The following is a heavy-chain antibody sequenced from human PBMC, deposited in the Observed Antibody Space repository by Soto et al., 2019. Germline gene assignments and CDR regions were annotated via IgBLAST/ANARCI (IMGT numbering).Heavy chain of an antibody. J-gene: IGHJ5*02. D-gene: IGHD2-2*01. CDR2: INPNSGGT. Sequence: XSVKVSCNASGYSFTGYYMHWVRRAPGQGLEWMGWINPNSGGTNYAQKFQGWVTMTRDTSISTAYMELSRLRSDDTAVYYCARDSGYCSSTSCYDWFDPWGQGTLVTVSS. CDR3: ARDSGYCSSTSCYDWFDP. V-gene: IGHV1-2*04. CDR1: GYSFTGYY.